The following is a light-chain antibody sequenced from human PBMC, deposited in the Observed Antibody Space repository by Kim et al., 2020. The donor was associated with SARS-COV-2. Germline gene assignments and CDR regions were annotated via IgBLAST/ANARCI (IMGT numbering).Light chain of an antibody. Sequence: SASTVDRVTITCRASQGISSYLAWYQQKPGKATKLLIYAASTLQSGVPSRFSGSGSGTDFTLTISCLQSEDFATYYCQQYYSTPYTFGQGTKLEIK. CDR2: AAS. CDR3: QQYYSTPYT. CDR1: QGISSY. V-gene: IGKV1-8*01. J-gene: IGKJ2*01.